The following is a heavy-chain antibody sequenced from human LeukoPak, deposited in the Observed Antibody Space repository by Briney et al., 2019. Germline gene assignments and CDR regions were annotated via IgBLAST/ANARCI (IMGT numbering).Heavy chain of an antibody. CDR3: ARGSTGGRYYYYMDV. D-gene: IGHD2-8*02. CDR1: GYTFTSYD. J-gene: IGHJ6*03. CDR2: MNPNSGNT. Sequence: GASVKVSCKASGYTFTSYDINWVRQATGQGLEWMGWMNPNSGNTGYAQKFQGRVTMTRNTSMSTAYMELSSLRSEDTAVYYCARGSTGGRYYYYMDVWGKGTTVTVSS. V-gene: IGHV1-8*01.